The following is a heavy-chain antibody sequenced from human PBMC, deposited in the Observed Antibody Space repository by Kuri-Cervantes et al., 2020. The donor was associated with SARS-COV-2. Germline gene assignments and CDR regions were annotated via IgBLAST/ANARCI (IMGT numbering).Heavy chain of an antibody. Sequence: ASVKVSCKVSGYTLTELSMHWVRQAPGQGLEWMGWINPNSGGTNYAQKFQGRVTMTRDTSISTAYMELSRLRSDDTAVYYCARDGSKGKYFQHWGQGTLVTVSS. J-gene: IGHJ1*01. V-gene: IGHV1-2*02. D-gene: IGHD3-10*01. CDR3: ARDGSKGKYFQH. CDR2: INPNSGGT. CDR1: GYTLTELS.